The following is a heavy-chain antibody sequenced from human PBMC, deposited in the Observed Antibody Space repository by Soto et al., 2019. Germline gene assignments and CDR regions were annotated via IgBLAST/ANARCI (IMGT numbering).Heavy chain of an antibody. CDR1: GYTLTELS. CDR2: FDPEDGET. V-gene: IGHV1-24*01. D-gene: IGHD3-22*01. Sequence: QVPLVQSGAEVKKPGASVKVSCKVSGYTLTELSMHWVRQAPGKGLEWMGGFDPEDGETIYAQKFRGRATMTEDTLTDTASMELTTLRSEDRAVYYCATVRRRRHYYNSRGNPGAYGYFDPWGRGTLVTVSS. CDR3: ATVRRRRHYYNSRGNPGAYGYFDP. J-gene: IGHJ2*01.